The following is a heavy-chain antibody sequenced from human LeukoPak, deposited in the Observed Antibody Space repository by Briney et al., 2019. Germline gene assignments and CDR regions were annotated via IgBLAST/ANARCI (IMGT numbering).Heavy chain of an antibody. Sequence: PGGSLRLSCAASGFTFSSYGMSWVRQAPGKGLEWVSAISGSGGSPYYADSVKGRFTIYRDNSKNTLYLQMNSLRAEDTAVYYCAKDVTYYYGSGSLTYYYMDVWGKGTTVTISS. CDR1: GFTFSSYG. CDR3: AKDVTYYYGSGSLTYYYMDV. D-gene: IGHD3-10*01. J-gene: IGHJ6*03. V-gene: IGHV3-23*01. CDR2: ISGSGGSP.